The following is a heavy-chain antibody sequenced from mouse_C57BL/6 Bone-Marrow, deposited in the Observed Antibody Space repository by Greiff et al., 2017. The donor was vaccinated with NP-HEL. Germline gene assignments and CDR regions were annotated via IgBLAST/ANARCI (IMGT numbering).Heavy chain of an antibody. V-gene: IGHV14-3*01. CDR1: GFNIKNTY. D-gene: IGHD4-1*01. J-gene: IGHJ1*03. CDR2: IDPANGNT. CDR3: ARSLTGTGYWYFDV. Sequence: VHVKQSVAELVRPGASVKLSCTASGFNIKNTYMHWVKQRPEQGLEWIGRIDPANGNTKYAPKFQGKATITADTSSNTAYLQLSSLTSEDTAIYYCARSLTGTGYWYFDVWGTGTTVTVSS.